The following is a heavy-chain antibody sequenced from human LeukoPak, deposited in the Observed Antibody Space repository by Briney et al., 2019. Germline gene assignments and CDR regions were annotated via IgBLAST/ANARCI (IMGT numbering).Heavy chain of an antibody. D-gene: IGHD5-18*01. V-gene: IGHV3-30-3*01. Sequence: GGSLRLSCAASGFTFSSYAMHWVRQAPGKGLEWVAVISYDGSNKYYADSVKGRFTISRDNSKNTLYLQMNSLRAEDTAVYYCARTVDTTMVTIDYWGQGTLVTVSS. CDR1: GFTFSSYA. CDR2: ISYDGSNK. CDR3: ARTVDTTMVTIDY. J-gene: IGHJ4*02.